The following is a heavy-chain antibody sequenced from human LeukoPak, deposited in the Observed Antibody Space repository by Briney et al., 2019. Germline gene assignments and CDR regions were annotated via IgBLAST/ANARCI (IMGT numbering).Heavy chain of an antibody. D-gene: IGHD6-19*01. V-gene: IGHV1-69*06. CDR3: ARDETAVAGTGWFDP. CDR1: GGTFSSYA. CDR2: IIPIFGTA. Sequence: ASVKVSCKASGGTFSSYAISWVRQAPGQGLEWMGGIIPIFGTANYAQKFQGRVTITADKSTSTAYMELSRLRSDDTAVYYCARDETAVAGTGWFDPWGQGTLVTVSS. J-gene: IGHJ5*02.